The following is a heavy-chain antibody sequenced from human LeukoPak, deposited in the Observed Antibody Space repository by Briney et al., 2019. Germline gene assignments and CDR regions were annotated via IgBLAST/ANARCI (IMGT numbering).Heavy chain of an antibody. Sequence: PSETLSLTCSVSGYSISSGYYWGWIRQPPGKGLEWIGSIHHSGSTYYNPSLKSRVTISVDTSKNQFSLKLSSVTAADTAVYYCARQNWNDAGTDNFDYWGQGTLVTVSS. CDR3: ARQNWNDAGTDNFDY. V-gene: IGHV4-38-2*01. CDR2: IHHSGST. CDR1: GYSISSGYY. J-gene: IGHJ4*02. D-gene: IGHD1-1*01.